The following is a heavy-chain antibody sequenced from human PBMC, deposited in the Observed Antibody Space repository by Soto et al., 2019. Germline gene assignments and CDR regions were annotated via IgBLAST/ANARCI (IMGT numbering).Heavy chain of an antibody. CDR2: ISGSGGST. V-gene: IGHV3-23*01. CDR3: EKDQHTVVTASYVDY. D-gene: IGHD2-21*02. Sequence: EVQLLESGGGLVQPGGSLRLSCADSGFTFSSYAMSWGRQAPGKGLEWVSAISGSGGSTYYADSVKGRFTISRDNSKTTLYLQMNSLRAEDTAVYYCEKDQHTVVTASYVDYWGQGTLVSVSS. CDR1: GFTFSSYA. J-gene: IGHJ4*02.